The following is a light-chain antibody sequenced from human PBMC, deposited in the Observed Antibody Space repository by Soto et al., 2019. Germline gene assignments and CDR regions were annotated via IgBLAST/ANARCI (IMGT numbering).Light chain of an antibody. CDR1: QGIDNW. Sequence: DIQMPQPTSSVSASVGDRVTITCRASQGIDNWLAWYQKKPGKAPKLLIYGASHLQFGVPSRFSGSGSGTDFTLTISSLQPEDFATYFCQQTNSLPLTFGGGTKVDIK. CDR3: QQTNSLPLT. J-gene: IGKJ4*01. CDR2: GAS. V-gene: IGKV1D-12*01.